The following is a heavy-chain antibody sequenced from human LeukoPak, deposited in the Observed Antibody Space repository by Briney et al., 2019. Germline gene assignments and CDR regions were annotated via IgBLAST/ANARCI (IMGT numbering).Heavy chain of an antibody. V-gene: IGHV4-34*01. Sequence: SETLSLTCAVYGGSFSGYYWNWIRQPPGKGLEWIGEINHYGSTKYSPSLKSRVTISGDTSKNQFSLRLNSVTAADTAIYYCARAYRAHQTFHSYHFFDFWGRGTLVTVSS. J-gene: IGHJ4*02. CDR3: ARAYRAHQTFHSYHFFDF. CDR1: GGSFSGYY. D-gene: IGHD5-18*01. CDR2: INHYGST.